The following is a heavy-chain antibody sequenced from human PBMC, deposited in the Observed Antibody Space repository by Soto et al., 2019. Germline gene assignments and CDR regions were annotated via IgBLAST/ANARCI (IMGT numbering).Heavy chain of an antibody. CDR2: IYYSGST. V-gene: IGHV4-59*01. CDR1: GGSISSYY. Sequence: SETLSLTCTVSGGSISSYYWSWIRQPPGKGLEWIGYIYYSGSTNYNPSLKSRVTISVDTSKNQFSLKLSSVTAADTAVYYCARVFRPTMVRGERFDPWGQGTLVTVSS. D-gene: IGHD3-10*01. J-gene: IGHJ5*02. CDR3: ARVFRPTMVRGERFDP.